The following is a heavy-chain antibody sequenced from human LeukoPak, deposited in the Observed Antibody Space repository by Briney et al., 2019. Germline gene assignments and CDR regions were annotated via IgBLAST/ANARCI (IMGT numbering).Heavy chain of an antibody. D-gene: IGHD3-10*01. CDR2: IYYSGST. Sequence: SETLSLTCTVSGGSISSYYWSWIRQSPGKGLEWIGYIYYSGSTNYNPSLKSRVTISVDTSKNQFSLKLSSVTAADTAVYYCARRGSGRFGRYQNYYYYYYMDVWGKGTTVTISS. CDR3: ARRGSGRFGRYQNYYYYYYMDV. J-gene: IGHJ6*03. CDR1: GGSISSYY. V-gene: IGHV4-59*01.